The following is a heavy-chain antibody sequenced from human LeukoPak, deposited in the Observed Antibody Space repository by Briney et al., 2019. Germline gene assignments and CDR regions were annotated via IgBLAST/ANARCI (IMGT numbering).Heavy chain of an antibody. V-gene: IGHV3-74*01. CDR1: GFTFSSYT. D-gene: IGHD1-14*01. CDR3: ATQQGGNLAY. Sequence: GGSLRLSCAASGFTFSSYTQNWVRQAPGKGLVWVSRITNDGSSTTYADSVKGRFTISRDNAKNMLYLQVNSLRAEDTAVYYCATQQGGNLAYWGQGTLVTVSS. J-gene: IGHJ4*02. CDR2: ITNDGSST.